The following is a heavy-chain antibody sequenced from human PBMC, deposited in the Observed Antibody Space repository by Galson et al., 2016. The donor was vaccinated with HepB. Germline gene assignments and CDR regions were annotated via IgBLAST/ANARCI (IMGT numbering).Heavy chain of an antibody. CDR3: ARDDSNYSWGRFRPFWF. Sequence: SVKVSCKASGYTFTTYGISWVRQAPGQGLEWMGWISAYNGNTNYAQKLQGRVTMTTDTSTSTAYMELRSLRSDDTAVYYCARDDSNYSWGRFRPFWFWGQGTLVTVSS. J-gene: IGHJ4*02. CDR2: ISAYNGNT. CDR1: GYTFTTYG. V-gene: IGHV1-18*01. D-gene: IGHD3-16*02.